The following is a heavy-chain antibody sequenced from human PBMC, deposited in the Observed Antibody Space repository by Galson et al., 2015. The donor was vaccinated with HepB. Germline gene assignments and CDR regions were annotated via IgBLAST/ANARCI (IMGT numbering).Heavy chain of an antibody. Sequence: SLRLSCAASGFTFSDYYMSWIRQAPGKGLEWVSYISSSGSTIYYADSVKGRFTISRDNAKNSLYLQMNSLRAEDTAVYYCARGSYDSSGYYYYYYYMDVWGKGTTVTVSS. V-gene: IGHV3-11*01. CDR2: ISSSGSTI. CDR1: GFTFSDYY. CDR3: ARGSYDSSGYYYYYYYMDV. J-gene: IGHJ6*03. D-gene: IGHD3-22*01.